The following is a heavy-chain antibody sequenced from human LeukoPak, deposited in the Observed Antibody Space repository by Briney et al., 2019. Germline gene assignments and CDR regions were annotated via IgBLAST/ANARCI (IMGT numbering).Heavy chain of an antibody. CDR1: GGSISSYY. CDR3: ARGVVVVAATPPNNWFDP. CDR2: IYTSGST. Sequence: SETLSLTCTVSGGSISSYYWSWIRQPAGKGLEWIGRIYTSGSTNYNPSLKSRVTMSVDTSKNQFSLKLSSVTAADTAVYYCARGVVVVAATPPNNWFDPWGQGTLVTASS. V-gene: IGHV4-4*07. D-gene: IGHD2-15*01. J-gene: IGHJ5*02.